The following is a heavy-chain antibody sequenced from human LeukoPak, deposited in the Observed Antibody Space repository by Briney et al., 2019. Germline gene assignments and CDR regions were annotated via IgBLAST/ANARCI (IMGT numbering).Heavy chain of an antibody. CDR1: GFTFSSYD. D-gene: IGHD2-2*01. J-gene: IGHJ4*02. CDR3: AKNIEYQFDY. V-gene: IGHV3-30*02. Sequence: GGSLRLSCVASGFTFSSYDMYCVRQAPGKGLEWVAFIRYDGSNKYYADSVKGRFTISRDNSKNTLYLQMNSLRAEDTAVYYCAKNIEYQFDYWGQGTLVTVSS. CDR2: IRYDGSNK.